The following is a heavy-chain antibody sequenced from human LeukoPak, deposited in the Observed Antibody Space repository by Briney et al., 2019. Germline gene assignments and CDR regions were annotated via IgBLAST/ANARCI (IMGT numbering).Heavy chain of an antibody. Sequence: SETLSLTCTVSGGSISSHDLSWIRQPPGKGLEWIGYIYYSGSTNYNPSLKSRVTISVDTSTTQFSLKLSSVRAADTAVYYCARDAAYDFWSGYPVWGKGSTVTVSS. CDR3: ARDAAYDFWSGYPV. CDR1: GGSISSHD. V-gene: IGHV4-59*11. J-gene: IGHJ6*04. D-gene: IGHD3-3*01. CDR2: IYYSGST.